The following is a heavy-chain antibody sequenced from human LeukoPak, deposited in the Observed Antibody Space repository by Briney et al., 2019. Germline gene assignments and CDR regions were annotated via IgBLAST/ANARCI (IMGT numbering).Heavy chain of an antibody. J-gene: IGHJ5*02. CDR1: GFTFSSYW. CDR2: INSDGSST. CDR3: ARTGIAARPTVWFDP. V-gene: IGHV3-74*01. D-gene: IGHD6-6*01. Sequence: RGSLRLSCAASGFTFSSYWMHWVRQAPGKGLVWVSHINSDGSSTNYADSVKGRFTISRDNAKNTLYLQMNSLRAEDTAVYYCARTGIAARPTVWFDPWGQGTLVTVSS.